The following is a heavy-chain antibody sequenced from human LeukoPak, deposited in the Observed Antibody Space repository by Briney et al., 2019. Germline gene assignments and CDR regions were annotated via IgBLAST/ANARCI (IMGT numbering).Heavy chain of an antibody. Sequence: GGSLRLSCAASGFTLSSYTMNWVRQAPGKGLEWVSYISSSGSTIYYADSVKGRFTISRDNAKNSLCLQMNSLRAEDTAVYYCARPVATVTTPGFDYWGQGTLVTVSS. CDR3: ARPVATVTTPGFDY. V-gene: IGHV3-48*01. D-gene: IGHD4-11*01. CDR1: GFTLSSYT. J-gene: IGHJ4*02. CDR2: ISSSGSTI.